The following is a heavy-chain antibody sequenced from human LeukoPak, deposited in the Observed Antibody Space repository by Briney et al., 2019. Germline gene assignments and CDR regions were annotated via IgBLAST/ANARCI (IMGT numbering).Heavy chain of an antibody. Sequence: GGSLRLSCAASGFTFSSYSMNWVRQAPGKGLEWVSYISSSSSTIYYADSVKGRFAISRDNAKNSLYLQMNSLRAEDTAVYYCARDVLRSPPPNWFDPWGQGTLVTVSS. V-gene: IGHV3-48*01. D-gene: IGHD5/OR15-5a*01. CDR2: ISSSSSTI. CDR1: GFTFSSYS. CDR3: ARDVLRSPPPNWFDP. J-gene: IGHJ5*02.